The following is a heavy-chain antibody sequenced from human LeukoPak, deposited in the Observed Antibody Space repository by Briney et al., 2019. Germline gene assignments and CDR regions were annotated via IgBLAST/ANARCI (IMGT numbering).Heavy chain of an antibody. Sequence: SVKVSCKASGGTFSSYAISWVRQAPGQGLEWMGGIIPIFGTANYAQKFQGRVTITTDESTSTAYMELSSLRSEDTAVYYCARGEYSSGLYRSEYYFDYWGQGTLVTVSS. CDR1: GGTFSSYA. CDR3: ARGEYSSGLYRSEYYFDY. D-gene: IGHD6-19*01. CDR2: IIPIFGTA. V-gene: IGHV1-69*05. J-gene: IGHJ4*02.